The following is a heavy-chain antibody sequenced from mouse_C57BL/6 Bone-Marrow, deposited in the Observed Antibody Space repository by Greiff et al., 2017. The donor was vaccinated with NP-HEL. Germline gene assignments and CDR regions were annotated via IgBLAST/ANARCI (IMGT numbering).Heavy chain of an antibody. V-gene: IGHV4-1*01. D-gene: IGHD1-1*01. Sequence: CEASGVDFSRYWMSWVRRAPGKGLEWIGEINPDSSTINYAPSLKDKFIISRDNAKNTLYLQMSKVRSEDTALYYCASPHYGSSWSDWYFDVWGTGTTVTVSS. CDR3: ASPHYGSSWSDWYFDV. CDR1: GVDFSRYW. J-gene: IGHJ1*03. CDR2: INPDSSTI.